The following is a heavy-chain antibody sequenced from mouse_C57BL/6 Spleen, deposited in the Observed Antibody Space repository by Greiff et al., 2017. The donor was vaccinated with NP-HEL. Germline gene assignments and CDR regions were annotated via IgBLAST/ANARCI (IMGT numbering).Heavy chain of an antibody. CDR1: GYTFTGYW. Sequence: QVQLQQSGAELMKPGASVKLSCKATGYTFTGYWIGWVKQRPGHGLEWIGEILPGSGSTNYNDKFKGKATFTADTSSNTAYMQLSSLTTEDSAIYYCARGELDGYFYVDDWGKGTTLTVAS. CDR2: ILPGSGST. D-gene: IGHD2-3*01. J-gene: IGHJ2*01. CDR3: ARGELDGYFYVDD. V-gene: IGHV1-9*01.